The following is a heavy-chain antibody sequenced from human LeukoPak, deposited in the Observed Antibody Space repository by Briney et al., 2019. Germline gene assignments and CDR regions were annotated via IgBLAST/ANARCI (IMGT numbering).Heavy chain of an antibody. CDR1: GFTFSSYW. CDR2: IKQDGSEK. CDR3: ARLSYYYGSGSPLKFDP. D-gene: IGHD3-10*01. J-gene: IGHJ5*02. Sequence: GGSQRLSCAASGFTFSSYWMSWVRQAPGKGLEWVANIKQDGSEKYYVDSVKGRFTISRDNAKNSLYLQMNSLRAEDTAVYYCARLSYYYGSGSPLKFDPWGQGTLVTVSS. V-gene: IGHV3-7*01.